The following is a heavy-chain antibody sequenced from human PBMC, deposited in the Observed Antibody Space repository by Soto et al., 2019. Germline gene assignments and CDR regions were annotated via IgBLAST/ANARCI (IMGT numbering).Heavy chain of an antibody. CDR3: ATYGVRGY. J-gene: IGHJ4*02. V-gene: IGHV1-69*02. D-gene: IGHD4-17*01. Sequence: QVQLVQSGAEVKKPGSSVKVSCKASGGTFSSSTLSCVRQSPGQGLEWMGRIIPILGIANYAQKFQGRVTITADKSTSTAYMELSSLRSEDTAVYYCATYGVRGYWGQGTLVTVSS. CDR2: IIPILGIA. CDR1: GGTFSSST.